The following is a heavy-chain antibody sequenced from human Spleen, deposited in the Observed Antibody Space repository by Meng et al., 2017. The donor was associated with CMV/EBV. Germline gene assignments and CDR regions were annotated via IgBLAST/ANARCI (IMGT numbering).Heavy chain of an antibody. D-gene: IGHD4-17*01. CDR3: AKDTPPRDYGGYDGNYFDY. V-gene: IGHV3-23*01. Sequence: TFSNYAMRWVRQAPGKGLEWVSVITGSGINTYYADSVKGRFAISRDNSRNTLHVQMNSLRAEDTAVYYCAKDTPPRDYGGYDGNYFDYWGQGTLVTVSS. CDR1: TFSNYA. J-gene: IGHJ4*02. CDR2: ITGSGINT.